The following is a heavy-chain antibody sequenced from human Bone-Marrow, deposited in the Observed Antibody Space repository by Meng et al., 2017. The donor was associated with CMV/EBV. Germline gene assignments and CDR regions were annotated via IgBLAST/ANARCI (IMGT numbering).Heavy chain of an antibody. CDR2: ISSSSSYI. J-gene: IGHJ4*02. CDR1: GFTFSSYS. V-gene: IGHV3-21*04. D-gene: IGHD6-19*01. CDR3: AKNISRVAGAGADY. Sequence: GESLKISCAASGFTFSSYSMNWVRQAPGKGLEWVSSISSSSSYIYYADSVKVRFTISRDNAKNSLYLQMNSLRAEDTALYYCAKNISRVAGAGADYWGQGTLVTVSS.